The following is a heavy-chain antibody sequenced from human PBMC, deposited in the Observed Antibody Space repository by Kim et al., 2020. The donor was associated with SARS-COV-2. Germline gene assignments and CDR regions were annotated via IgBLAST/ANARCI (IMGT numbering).Heavy chain of an antibody. J-gene: IGHJ4*02. CDR1: GFTFSRYW. V-gene: IGHV3-74*01. D-gene: IGHD3-22*01. CDR2: ISTAGTTT. Sequence: GGSLRLSCAASGFTFSRYWMHWVRQTPEKGLVWVSRISTAGTTTTYADSVKGRFTISRDDAKNTLYLQMSSLRAEDTAIYYCVRSDYYDNSGYYYGQWGQETLVTV. CDR3: VRSDYYDNSGYYYGQ.